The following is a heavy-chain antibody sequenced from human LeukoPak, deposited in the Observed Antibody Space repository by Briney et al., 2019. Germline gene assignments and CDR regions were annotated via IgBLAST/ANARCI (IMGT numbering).Heavy chain of an antibody. CDR1: GASVSNYY. CDR2: ISDSGSP. Sequence: SETLSLTCSVSGASVSNYYWSWLRQTPGKGLEWIGHISDSGSPTCNPSLKSRVIISEDMSKNQISLNLRSVTAADTAVYYCARHADGGVFIKTYFFDSWGQGFLVSVSS. V-gene: IGHV4-59*08. D-gene: IGHD3-16*01. CDR3: ARHADGGVFIKTYFFDS. J-gene: IGHJ4*02.